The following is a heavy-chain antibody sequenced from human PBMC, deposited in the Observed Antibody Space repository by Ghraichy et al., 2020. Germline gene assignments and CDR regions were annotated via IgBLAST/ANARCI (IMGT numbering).Heavy chain of an antibody. CDR3: ARVSGGSYLRDAFDI. CDR2: INPNSGGT. V-gene: IGHV1-2*04. J-gene: IGHJ3*02. Sequence: ASVKVSCKASGYTFTGYYMHWVRQAPGQGLEWMGWINPNSGGTNYAQKFQGWVTMTRDTSISTAYMELSRLRSDDTAVYYCARVSGGSYLRDAFDIWGQGTMVTVSS. CDR1: GYTFTGYY. D-gene: IGHD1-26*01.